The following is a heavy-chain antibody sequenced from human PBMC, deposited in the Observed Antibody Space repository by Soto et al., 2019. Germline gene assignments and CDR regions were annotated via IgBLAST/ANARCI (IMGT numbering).Heavy chain of an antibody. Sequence: GASVKVSCKASGYTFTRYALHWVRQAPGQRLEWMGWINAGDGITTYSQKFQGRVTMTRDTSTSTAYMELSSLTSEDTAVYYCARVRYYSGGSCYSELDYWGQGTLVTVSS. J-gene: IGHJ4*02. CDR1: GYTFTRYA. CDR3: ARVRYYSGGSCYSELDY. D-gene: IGHD2-15*01. V-gene: IGHV1-3*01. CDR2: INAGDGIT.